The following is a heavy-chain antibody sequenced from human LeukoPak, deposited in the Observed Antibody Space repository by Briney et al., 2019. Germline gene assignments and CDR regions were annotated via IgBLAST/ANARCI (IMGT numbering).Heavy chain of an antibody. CDR3: AQQVGYCSSGSCYFTY. Sequence: TGGSLRPSCAASGFPFNTYAMSWVRQAPGKGLEWVSAISNTGGSTYYADSVKGRFTISRDKSKNTLSLQMNSLRAEDTAVYYCAQQVGYCSSGSCYFTYRGQGTLVTVSS. CDR2: ISNTGGST. D-gene: IGHD2-15*01. V-gene: IGHV3-23*01. J-gene: IGHJ1*01. CDR1: GFPFNTYA.